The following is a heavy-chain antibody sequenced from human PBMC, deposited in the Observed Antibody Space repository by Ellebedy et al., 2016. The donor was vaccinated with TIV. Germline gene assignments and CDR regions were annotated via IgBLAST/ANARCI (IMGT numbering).Heavy chain of an antibody. CDR2: ISGYNGDT. V-gene: IGHV1-18*04. D-gene: IGHD5/OR15-5a*01. Sequence: ASVKVSCKASGYTFTEYGISWVRQAPGQGLEWMGWISGYNGDTNYAQKFQGRVTMTTDTSTSTVYMELRSLSFDDTAVYYCTRGLYEKFDPWGQGTLVTVS. CDR1: GYTFTEYG. J-gene: IGHJ5*02. CDR3: TRGLYEKFDP.